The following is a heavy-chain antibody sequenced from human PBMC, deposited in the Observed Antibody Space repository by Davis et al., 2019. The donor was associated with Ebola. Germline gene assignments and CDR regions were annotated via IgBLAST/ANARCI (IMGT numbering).Heavy chain of an antibody. CDR2: INHSGST. V-gene: IGHV4-61*01. Sequence: MPSETLSLTCTVSGGSVSSGSYYWSWIRQPPGKGLEWIGEINHSGSTNYNPSLKSRVTISVDTSKNQFSLKLSSVTAADTAVYYCARVDIVATINYDYWGQGTLVTVSS. CDR1: GGSVSSGSYY. D-gene: IGHD5-12*01. J-gene: IGHJ4*02. CDR3: ARVDIVATINYDY.